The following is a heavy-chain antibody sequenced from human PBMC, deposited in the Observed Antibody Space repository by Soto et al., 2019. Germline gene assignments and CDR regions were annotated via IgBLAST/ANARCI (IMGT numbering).Heavy chain of an antibody. D-gene: IGHD1-1*01. CDR3: ARDLGTGTDY. V-gene: IGHV4-4*02. CDR1: GDSLTSNNW. CDR2: IYHSGAT. Sequence: PSETLSLTCAVSGDSLTSNNWWSWVRQAPGKGLEWIGEIYHSGATTYNPSLKNRATISVDPSKNHFSLKLTSVTAADTAVYFCARDLGTGTDYWGRGTLVTVSS. J-gene: IGHJ4*02.